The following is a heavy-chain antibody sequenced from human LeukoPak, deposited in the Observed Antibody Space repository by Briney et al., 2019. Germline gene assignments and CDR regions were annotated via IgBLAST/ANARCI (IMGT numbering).Heavy chain of an antibody. J-gene: IGHJ4*02. D-gene: IGHD6-13*01. Sequence: SETLSLTCAVYGGSFSGYYWSWIRQPAGKGLEWIGRIYTSGSTNYNPSLKSRVTMSVDTSKNQFSLKLSSVTAADTAVYYCARDAAGSGYFDYWGQGTLVTVSS. CDR3: ARDAAGSGYFDY. CDR1: GGSFSGYY. CDR2: IYTSGST. V-gene: IGHV4-4*07.